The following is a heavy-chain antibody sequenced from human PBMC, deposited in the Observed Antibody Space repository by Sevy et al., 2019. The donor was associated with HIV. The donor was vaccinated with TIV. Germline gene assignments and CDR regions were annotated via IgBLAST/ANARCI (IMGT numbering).Heavy chain of an antibody. Sequence: ASVKVSCKASGGTFSSYAISWVRQAPGQGLEWMGGIIPIFGTANYALKFQGRVTITADKSTSTAYMELSSLRSEDTAVYYCARDLRVVVPAAKYAGGWYYYYYMDVWGNGTTVTVSS. J-gene: IGHJ6*03. CDR2: IIPIFGTA. V-gene: IGHV1-69*06. CDR1: GGTFSSYA. CDR3: ARDLRVVVPAAKYAGGWYYYYYMDV. D-gene: IGHD2-2*01.